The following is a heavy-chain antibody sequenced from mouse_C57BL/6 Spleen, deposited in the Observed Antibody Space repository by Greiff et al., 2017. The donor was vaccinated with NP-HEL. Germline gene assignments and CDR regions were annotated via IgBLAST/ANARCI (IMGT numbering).Heavy chain of an antibody. Sequence: QVQLKQPGAELVRPGSSVKLSCKASGYTFTSYWMHWVKQRPIQGLEWIGNIDPSDSETHYNQKFKDKATLTVDKSSSTAYMQLSSLTSEDSAVYYCARGDGYYVGYFDYWGQGTTLTVSS. J-gene: IGHJ2*01. V-gene: IGHV1-52*01. CDR3: ARGDGYYVGYFDY. CDR1: GYTFTSYW. CDR2: IDPSDSET. D-gene: IGHD2-3*01.